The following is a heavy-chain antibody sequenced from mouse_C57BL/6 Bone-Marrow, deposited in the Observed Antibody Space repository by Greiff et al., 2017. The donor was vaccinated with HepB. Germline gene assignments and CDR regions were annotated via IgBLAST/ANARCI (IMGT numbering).Heavy chain of an antibody. CDR1: GFTFSSYA. Sequence: EVQLVESGGGLVKPGGSLKLSCAASGFTFSSYAMSWVRQTPEKRLEWVATISDGGSYTYYPDNVKGRFTISRDNAKNNLYLQMSHLKSEDTAMYYCARDPLYYGSSDYWGQGTTLTVSS. D-gene: IGHD1-1*01. J-gene: IGHJ2*01. V-gene: IGHV5-4*01. CDR2: ISDGGSYT. CDR3: ARDPLYYGSSDY.